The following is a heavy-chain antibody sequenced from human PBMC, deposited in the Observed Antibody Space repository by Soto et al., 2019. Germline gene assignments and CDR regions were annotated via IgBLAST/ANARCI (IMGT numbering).Heavy chain of an antibody. CDR2: INSDGSST. Sequence: PGGSLRLSCAASGFTFSSYWMHWVRQAPGKGLVWVSRINSDGSSTSYADSVKGRFTISRDNAKNTLYLQMNSLRAEDTAVYYCARVVAAAGIGAFDIWGQGTMVTVSS. D-gene: IGHD6-13*01. V-gene: IGHV3-74*01. CDR3: ARVVAAAGIGAFDI. CDR1: GFTFSSYW. J-gene: IGHJ3*02.